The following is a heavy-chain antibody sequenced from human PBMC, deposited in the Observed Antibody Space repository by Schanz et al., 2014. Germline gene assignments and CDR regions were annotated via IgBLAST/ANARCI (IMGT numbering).Heavy chain of an antibody. Sequence: QVQLVQSGAEVKKPGASVKVSCKASGYTLTAYYMHWVRQAPGQGLEWMGRINPNSGGTNYAQKFQGRVTMTRDTSISTAYMELSSLRSDDTAVYYCARGSCSNSGCFDAFDVWGQGTMVTVSS. CDR2: INPNSGGT. CDR1: GYTLTAYY. V-gene: IGHV1-2*02. J-gene: IGHJ3*01. D-gene: IGHD2-2*01. CDR3: ARGSCSNSGCFDAFDV.